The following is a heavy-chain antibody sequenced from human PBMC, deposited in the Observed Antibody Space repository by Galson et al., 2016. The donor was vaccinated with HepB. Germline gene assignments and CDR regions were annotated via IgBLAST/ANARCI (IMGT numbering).Heavy chain of an antibody. CDR2: IDWDDDK. V-gene: IGHV2-70*01. CDR3: ARARYCSSTSPFDY. Sequence: PALVKPTQTLTLTCTFSGFSLSTSGMCVSWIRQPPGKALEWLALIDWDDDKYYSTSLKTRLTIPKDTSKNQVVLTMTNMDPVDTATYYCARARYCSSTSPFDYWGQGTLVTVSS. CDR1: GFSLSTSGMC. J-gene: IGHJ4*02. D-gene: IGHD2-2*01.